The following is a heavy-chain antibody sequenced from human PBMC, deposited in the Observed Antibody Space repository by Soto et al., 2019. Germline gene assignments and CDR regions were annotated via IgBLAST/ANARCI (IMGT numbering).Heavy chain of an antibody. CDR3: ARTDGDLDY. V-gene: IGHV1-8*01. J-gene: IGHJ4*01. CDR1: GYTFTRYD. CDR2: MNPKSGYT. Sequence: QVQLVQSGAEVTKTGASVKVSCKTSGYTFTRYDINWVRQATGQGLEWMGWMNPKSGYTGSAQRFQGRITMTRDTSISTAYMELSSLRSEDTAMYYCARTDGDLDYWGQGTLVTVSS. D-gene: IGHD4-17*01.